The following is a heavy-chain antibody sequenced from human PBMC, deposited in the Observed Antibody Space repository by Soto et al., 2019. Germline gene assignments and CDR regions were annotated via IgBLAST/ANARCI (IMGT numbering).Heavy chain of an antibody. D-gene: IGHD3-10*01. Sequence: GGSLRLSCAASGFTFSSYAMHWVRQAPGKGLEWVAVIPSDGSDKYYADSVKGRFAISRDNSKNTLYVQLNRMRAEDTALYYCARDRQYGAGFIDVWGQGTTVTVSS. CDR2: IPSDGSDK. V-gene: IGHV3-30*09. J-gene: IGHJ6*02. CDR3: ARDRQYGAGFIDV. CDR1: GFTFSSYA.